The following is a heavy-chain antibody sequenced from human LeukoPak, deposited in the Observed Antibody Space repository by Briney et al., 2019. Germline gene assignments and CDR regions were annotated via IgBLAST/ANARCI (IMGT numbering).Heavy chain of an antibody. Sequence: GGPLRLSCAASGFTFSSYAMSWVRQAPGKGLEWVSAISGSGGSTYYADSVKGRFTISRDNSKNTLYVQMNSLRAEDTAVYYCAKDGGSGYYYFDYWGQGTLVTVSS. D-gene: IGHD3-22*01. CDR3: AKDGGSGYYYFDY. CDR2: ISGSGGST. CDR1: GFTFSSYA. V-gene: IGHV3-23*01. J-gene: IGHJ4*02.